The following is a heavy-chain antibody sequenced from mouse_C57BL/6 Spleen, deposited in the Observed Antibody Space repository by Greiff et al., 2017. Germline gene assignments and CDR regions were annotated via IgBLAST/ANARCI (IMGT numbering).Heavy chain of an antibody. CDR1: GFSLTSYG. CDR3: ARHVYYDPYAMDY. Sequence: VKLQESGPGLVAPSQSLSITCTVSGFSLTSYGVHWVRQPPGKGLEWLVVIWSDGSTTYNSALKSRLSISKDNSKSQVFLKMNSLQTDDTAMYYCARHVYYDPYAMDYWGQGTSVTVSS. CDR2: IWSDGST. V-gene: IGHV2-6-1*01. J-gene: IGHJ4*01. D-gene: IGHD2-4*01.